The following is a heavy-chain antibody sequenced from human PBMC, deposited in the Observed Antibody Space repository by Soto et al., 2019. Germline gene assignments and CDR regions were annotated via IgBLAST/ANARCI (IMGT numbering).Heavy chain of an antibody. J-gene: IGHJ6*02. CDR3: AKAVGYCSSSSCRDYYYYYGMDV. CDR2: ISYDGSNK. D-gene: IGHD2-2*01. V-gene: IGHV3-30*18. Sequence: QVQLVESGGGLVQPGRSLRLSCAASGFTFSNYGMHWVRQAPGKGLEWVSVISYDGSNKYYADSVKGRFTISRDNSKNTLYLKMNSLRAEDTAVYYCAKAVGYCSSSSCRDYYYYYGMDVWGQGTTVTVSS. CDR1: GFTFSNYG.